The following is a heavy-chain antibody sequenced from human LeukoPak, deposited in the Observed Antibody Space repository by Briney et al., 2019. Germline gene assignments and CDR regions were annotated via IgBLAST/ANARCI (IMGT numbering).Heavy chain of an antibody. CDR2: IWYDGSNK. CDR3: ARDSCSGGSCYSGY. D-gene: IGHD2-15*01. J-gene: IGHJ4*02. V-gene: IGHV3-33*08. Sequence: GGSLRLSCAASGFTFNSYAMHWVRQAPGKGLEWVAVIWYDGSNKYYADSVKGRFTISRDNSKNTLYLQMDSLRAEDTAVYYCARDSCSGGSCYSGYWGQGTLVTVSS. CDR1: GFTFNSYA.